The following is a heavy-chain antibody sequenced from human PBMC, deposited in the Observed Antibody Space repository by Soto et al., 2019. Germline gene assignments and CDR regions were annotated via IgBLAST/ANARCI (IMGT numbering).Heavy chain of an antibody. CDR3: ARVVATVAGPYGMDV. D-gene: IGHD6-19*01. CDR2: ISAYNGNT. V-gene: IGHV1-18*01. J-gene: IGHJ6*02. CDR1: GYTFTSYV. Sequence: QVQLVQSGAEVKKPGASVKVSCRASGYTFTSYVISWVRQAPGQGLEWMGWISAYNGNTNFAQKLQGRVTMTTDTSTSIAYMELRSLSSDDTAVYYCARVVATVAGPYGMDVWDQGTTVTVSS.